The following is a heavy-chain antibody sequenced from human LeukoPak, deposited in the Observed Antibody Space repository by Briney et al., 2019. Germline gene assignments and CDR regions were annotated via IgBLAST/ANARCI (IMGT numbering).Heavy chain of an antibody. D-gene: IGHD5-18*01. CDR3: TRRVVNSNLDY. CDR1: GFTFSDYV. V-gene: IGHV3-49*04. CDR2: IRTGGTT. J-gene: IGHJ4*02. Sequence: GGSLRLSCTTSGFTFSDYVLTWVRQAPGKGLEWVSFIRTGGTTEYAASVKGRFTISRDDSKSIAYLQMNSLETEDTAVYYCTRRVVNSNLDYWGQGTLVTVSS.